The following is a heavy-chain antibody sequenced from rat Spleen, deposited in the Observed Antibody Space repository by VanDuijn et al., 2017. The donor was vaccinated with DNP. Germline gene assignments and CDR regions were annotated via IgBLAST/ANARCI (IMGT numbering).Heavy chain of an antibody. J-gene: IGHJ1*01. V-gene: IGHV5-7*01. CDR1: GFTFSDYN. D-gene: IGHD5-1*01. CDR3: ARQWGGSSYYWYFDF. Sequence: EVLLVESGGGLVQPGRSLKLSCAASGFTFSDYNMAWVRQAPKKGLEWVATISYDGSSTYYRDSVKGRFTISRDNAKSTLYLQMDSLRSEDTATYYCARQWGGSSYYWYFDFWGPGTMVTVSA. CDR2: ISYDGSST.